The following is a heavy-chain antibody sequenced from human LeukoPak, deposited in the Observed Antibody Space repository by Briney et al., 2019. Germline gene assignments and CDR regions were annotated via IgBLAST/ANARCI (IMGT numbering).Heavy chain of an antibody. CDR1: GYTFTSYS. D-gene: IGHD1-26*01. CDR2: ISAYNGNT. V-gene: IGHV1-18*01. J-gene: IGHJ4*02. Sequence: APAKVSCKASGYTFTSYSINWVRQAPGQGLEWMGWISAYNGNTKYAQKLQGRVTMTTDTSTSTAYMELRSLRSDDTAVYYCARGLGGSGSYFLTFDYWGQGTLVTVYS. CDR3: ARGLGGSGSYFLTFDY.